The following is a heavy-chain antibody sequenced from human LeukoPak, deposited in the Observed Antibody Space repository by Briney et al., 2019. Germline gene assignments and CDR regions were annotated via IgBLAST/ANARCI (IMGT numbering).Heavy chain of an antibody. D-gene: IGHD6-6*01. V-gene: IGHV4-59*08. J-gene: IGHJ4*02. CDR3: ARQTPYNSSPFDY. CDR2: IYYSGST. CDR1: GDSISSYY. Sequence: SETLSLTCTVSGDSISSYYWSWIRQPPGKGLEWIGYIYYSGSTNSNPSLKSRVTMPVDTSKKQISLKLSSVTAADTAVYYCARQTPYNSSPFDYWGQGTLVTVSS.